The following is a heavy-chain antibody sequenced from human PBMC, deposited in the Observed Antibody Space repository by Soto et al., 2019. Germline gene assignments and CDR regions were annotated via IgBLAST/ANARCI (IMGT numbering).Heavy chain of an antibody. J-gene: IGHJ5*02. CDR3: VRITGDRNWFDP. Sequence: VQVVESGGGLVQPGGSLRLSCAGSGFTFSDHYMDWVRQAPGKGLEWVGRSRNKAKKYTTDYAASVKGRFTISRDDSRKSVFLQMNSLKTEDTAVYYCVRITGDRNWFDPWGQGPLVTVSS. V-gene: IGHV3-72*01. CDR1: GFTFSDHY. D-gene: IGHD1-20*01. CDR2: SRNKAKKYTT.